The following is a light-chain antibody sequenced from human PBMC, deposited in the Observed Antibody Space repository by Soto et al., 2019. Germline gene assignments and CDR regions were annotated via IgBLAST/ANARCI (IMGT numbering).Light chain of an antibody. CDR2: EAA. Sequence: IQLTQSPSSLSASVGDRVTITCRASQGISSYLAWYQQKPGKAPKLLIYEAASLQSGVPSRFSGSGSGTDFTLTISSLQPEDFGTYYCQQSYSTSVTSGQGPKVDI. CDR1: QGISSY. J-gene: IGKJ1*01. CDR3: QQSYSTSVT. V-gene: IGKV1-39*01.